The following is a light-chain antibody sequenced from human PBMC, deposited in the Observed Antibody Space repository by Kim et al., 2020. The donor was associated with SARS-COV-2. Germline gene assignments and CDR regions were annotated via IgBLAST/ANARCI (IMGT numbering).Light chain of an antibody. Sequence: ASVGDRVTITCRGSQDIAGYLAWYQQKPGQVPNVLIYAISTLESGVPVRFSGSGSGTEFTLTISSLQPEDVATYYCQSYIPGSLTFGGGTKVDIK. CDR3: QSYIPGSLT. CDR1: QDIAGY. V-gene: IGKV1-27*01. CDR2: AIS. J-gene: IGKJ4*01.